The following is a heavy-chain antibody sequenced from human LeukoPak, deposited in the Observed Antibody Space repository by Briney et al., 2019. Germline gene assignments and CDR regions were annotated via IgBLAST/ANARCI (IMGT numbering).Heavy chain of an antibody. D-gene: IGHD5-18*01. J-gene: IGHJ4*02. CDR1: GGSYSGYY. V-gene: IGHV4-34*01. CDR2: INHSGST. CDR3: ASPKRGYSYGLGY. Sequence: KPSETLSLTCAVYGGSYSGYYWSWIRQHPGKGLEWIGEINHSGSTNYNPSLKSRVTISVDTSKNQFSLKLSSVTAADTAVYYCASPKRGYSYGLGYWGQGTLVTVSS.